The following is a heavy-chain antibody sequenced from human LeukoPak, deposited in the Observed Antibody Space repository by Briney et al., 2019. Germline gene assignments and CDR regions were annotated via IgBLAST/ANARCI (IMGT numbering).Heavy chain of an antibody. D-gene: IGHD5-12*01. J-gene: IGHJ4*02. CDR3: AREPRYSGYDWEYYFDY. Sequence: GESLKISCKGSGYSFTSYWIGWVRQMPGKGLEWMGIIYPGDSDTRYSPSFQGQVTISADKSISTAYLQWSSLKASDTAMYYCAREPRYSGYDWEYYFDYWGPGTLVTVSS. V-gene: IGHV5-51*01. CDR1: GYSFTSYW. CDR2: IYPGDSDT.